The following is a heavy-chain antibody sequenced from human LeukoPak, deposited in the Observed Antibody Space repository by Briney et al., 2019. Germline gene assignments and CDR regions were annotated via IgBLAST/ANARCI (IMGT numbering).Heavy chain of an antibody. CDR1: GFTFSSYA. CDR2: ISGSGGST. J-gene: IGHJ4*02. D-gene: IGHD2-2*01. V-gene: IGHV3-23*01. CDR3: VKDKSGVPAANSDY. Sequence: GGSLRLSCVASGFTFSSYAMSWVRQAPGKGLEWVSAISGSGGSTYYADSVRGRFTISRDNSKNTLYLQMNSLRAEDTAVYYCVKDKSGVPAANSDYWGQGTLVTVSP.